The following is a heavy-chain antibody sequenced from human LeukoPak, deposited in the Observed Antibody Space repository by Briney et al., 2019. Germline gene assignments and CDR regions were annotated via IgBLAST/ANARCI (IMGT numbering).Heavy chain of an antibody. CDR2: VYYSGST. V-gene: IGHV4-59*08. J-gene: IGHJ4*02. CDR1: GGSLSPYF. Sequence: SGTLSLPCTVSGGSLSPYFWSWLRQPPGKGLEWVGYVYYSGSTKYNPPLNSRVTISVDTSKNQFSLKLNSVTAADTAMYYCVRHRPVAGKGDFDYWGQGTLVTVSS. CDR3: VRHRPVAGKGDFDY. D-gene: IGHD6-19*01.